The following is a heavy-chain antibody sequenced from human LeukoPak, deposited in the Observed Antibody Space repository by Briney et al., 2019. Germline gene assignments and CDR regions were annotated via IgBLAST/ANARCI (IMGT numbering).Heavy chain of an antibody. CDR3: ETKLDRLATSDY. Sequence: AGGSLRLSCAASGFTFSTYGMHWVRQAPGKGLEWVAVISRDGTNKYYADSVKGRFTISRDNIKDTLYLEMNSLRVEDTAVYTCETKLDRLATSDYWGQGTLVTVSS. CDR1: GFTFSTYG. J-gene: IGHJ4*02. V-gene: IGHV3-30*03. CDR2: ISRDGTNK. D-gene: IGHD5-12*01.